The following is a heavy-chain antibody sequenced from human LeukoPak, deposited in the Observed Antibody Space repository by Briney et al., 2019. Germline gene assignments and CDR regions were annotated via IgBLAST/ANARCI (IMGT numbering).Heavy chain of an antibody. Sequence: SETLSLTCTVSGGSISSYYWSWIRQPAGKGLEWIGRIYTSGSTNYNPSLTSRVTTSVDTSKNQFSLKLSSVTAADTAVYYWARALKYYDILTGYYSPYYYYMDVWGKGTTVTVSS. CDR1: GGSISSYY. V-gene: IGHV4-4*07. J-gene: IGHJ6*03. CDR3: ARALKYYDILTGYYSPYYYYMDV. CDR2: IYTSGST. D-gene: IGHD3-9*01.